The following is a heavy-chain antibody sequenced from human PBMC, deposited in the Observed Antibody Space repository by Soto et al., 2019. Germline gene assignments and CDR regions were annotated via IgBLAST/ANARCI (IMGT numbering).Heavy chain of an antibody. J-gene: IGHJ4*02. CDR2: ISGNDDK. D-gene: IGHD6-19*01. Sequence: QITLKESGPTLVKPTQTLTLTCSFSGFSLTTSAVAVGWVRQPPGKALEWLALISGNDDKRYSPSLKTRLTITKDSSKNHVVLTMTNMDPVDIGTYFCVFSEDSSAWMYYFDYWGQGALVILSS. CDR3: VFSEDSSAWMYYFDY. CDR1: GFSLTTSAVA. V-gene: IGHV2-5*04.